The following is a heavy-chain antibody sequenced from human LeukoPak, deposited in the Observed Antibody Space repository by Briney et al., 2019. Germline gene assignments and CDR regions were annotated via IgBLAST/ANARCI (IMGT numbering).Heavy chain of an antibody. D-gene: IGHD2-2*01. V-gene: IGHV3-30*02. Sequence: GGSLRLSCAASGFTFSDYGMHWVRQAPGKGLVWVAFMRYDGSDKYYADSVKGRFTISRDNSKNTLYLQMNSLRSEDTAVYYCATDFIPLSQPGVPAAMLIDYWGQGTLVTVSS. CDR1: GFTFSDYG. CDR2: MRYDGSDK. CDR3: ATDFIPLSQPGVPAAMLIDY. J-gene: IGHJ4*02.